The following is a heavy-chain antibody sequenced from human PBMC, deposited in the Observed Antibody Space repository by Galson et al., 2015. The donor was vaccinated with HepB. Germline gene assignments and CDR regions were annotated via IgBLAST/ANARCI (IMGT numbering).Heavy chain of an antibody. CDR1: GYTFSGYY. V-gene: IGHV1-2*06. D-gene: IGHD6-19*01. CDR3: ARESHEDGWPPDY. J-gene: IGHJ4*02. CDR2: INPNSGGT. Sequence: SVKVSCKASGYTFSGYYMHWVRQAPGQGLEWMGRINPNSGGTNYAQKFQGRVTMTRDTSISTAYMELSRLRSDDRAVYYCARESHEDGWPPDYWGQGTLVTVSS.